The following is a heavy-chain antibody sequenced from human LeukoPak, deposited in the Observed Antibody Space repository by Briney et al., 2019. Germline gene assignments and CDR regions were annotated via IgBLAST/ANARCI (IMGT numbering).Heavy chain of an antibody. J-gene: IGHJ5*02. CDR1: GFTFDDYA. V-gene: IGHV3-9*01. D-gene: IGHD6-19*01. Sequence: GGSLRLSCAASGFTFDDYAMHWVRQAPGKGLEWVSGISWNSGSIGYADSVKGRFTISRDNAKKSLYLQMNSLRAEDTALYYCAKDRRAAVAGTHWFDPWGQGTLVTVSS. CDR2: ISWNSGSI. CDR3: AKDRRAAVAGTHWFDP.